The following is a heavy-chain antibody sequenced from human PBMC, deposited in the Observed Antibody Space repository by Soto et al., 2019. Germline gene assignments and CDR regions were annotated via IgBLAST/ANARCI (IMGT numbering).Heavy chain of an antibody. CDR2: ISAYNGNT. D-gene: IGHD3-22*01. V-gene: IGHV1-18*01. Sequence: QVQLVQYGAEVKKPGASVKVSCKASGYTFTSYGISWVRQAPGQGLEWMGWISAYNGNTNYAQKLQGRVTMTTDTSTSTAYMEVRSLRSDDTAVYHCARSRLEEYYASSGYYSDFRMDVWGQGTTVTVSS. CDR1: GYTFTSYG. CDR3: ARSRLEEYYASSGYYSDFRMDV. J-gene: IGHJ6*02.